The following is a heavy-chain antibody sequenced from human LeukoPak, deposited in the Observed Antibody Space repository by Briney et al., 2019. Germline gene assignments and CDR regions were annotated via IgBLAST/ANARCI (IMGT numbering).Heavy chain of an antibody. Sequence: GGSLRLSCAASGFTFSDYYMSWIRQAPGKGLEWVSYISSSGSTIYYADSVKGRFTISRDNAKNSLYLQMNSLRAEDTAVYYCATPKGKPKYYYMDVWGKGTTVTVSS. CDR1: GFTFSDYY. V-gene: IGHV3-11*04. CDR2: ISSSGSTI. D-gene: IGHD1-14*01. J-gene: IGHJ6*03. CDR3: ATPKGKPKYYYMDV.